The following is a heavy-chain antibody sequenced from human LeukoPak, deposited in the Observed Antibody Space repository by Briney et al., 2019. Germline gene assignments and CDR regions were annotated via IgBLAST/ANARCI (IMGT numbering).Heavy chain of an antibody. CDR2: IIPILGVA. Sequence: SVKVSCKASGGIFSSYAISWVRQAPGQGLEWMGRIIPILGVANQAQKFRGRVTITADKSTSTAYMELSSLRSEDTAVYYCARDRISQQTYSYDSSAYPFDYWGQGTLVTVSS. V-gene: IGHV1-69*04. CDR3: ARDRISQQTYSYDSSAYPFDY. D-gene: IGHD3-22*01. CDR1: GGIFSSYA. J-gene: IGHJ4*02.